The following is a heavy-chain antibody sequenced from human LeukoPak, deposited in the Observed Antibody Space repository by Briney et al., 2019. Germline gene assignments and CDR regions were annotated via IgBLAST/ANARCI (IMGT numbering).Heavy chain of an antibody. D-gene: IGHD2-15*01. CDR2: ISGSGGST. CDR3: VRCQDARHLFNWFDP. Sequence: GGSLRLSCAASGFTFSSYWMGWVRQARGKGLEWVSVISGSGGSTYYTDSVKGRITISRDNSKSTVSLQMNSLRVEDTAVYYCVRCQDARHLFNWFDPWGQGTLVTVSS. CDR1: GFTFSSYW. V-gene: IGHV3-23*01. J-gene: IGHJ5*02.